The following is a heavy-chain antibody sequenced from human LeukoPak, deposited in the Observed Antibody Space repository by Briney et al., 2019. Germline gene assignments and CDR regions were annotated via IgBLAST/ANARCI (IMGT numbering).Heavy chain of an antibody. CDR1: GFTFSSYW. D-gene: IGHD5-12*01. J-gene: IGHJ6*02. V-gene: IGHV3-74*03. CDR2: IYSDGSSY. Sequence: GGSLRLSCAASGFTFSSYWMHWVRQAPGKGLVWVSRIYSDGSSYTADSVKGRFTISRDNSKNTLCLQMNSLRAEDTAAYYCARDLGSGTYYYYGLDVWGQGTTVTVSS. CDR3: ARDLGSGTYYYYGLDV.